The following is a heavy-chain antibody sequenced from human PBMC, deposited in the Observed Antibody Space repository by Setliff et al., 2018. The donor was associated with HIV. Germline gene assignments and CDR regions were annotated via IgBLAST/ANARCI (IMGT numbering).Heavy chain of an antibody. CDR1: GFTFSNYA. J-gene: IGHJ4*02. CDR3: ARSPRIGVAGEFEY. V-gene: IGHV3-30*04. D-gene: IGHD6-19*01. CDR2: ISYDGSNK. Sequence: GGSLRLSCAASGFTFSNYAMHWVRQAPGKGLEWVAVISYDGSNKYYADSVKGRFTISRDNSKNTLYLQMNSLRAEDTAVYYCARSPRIGVAGEFEYWGQGTLVTVSS.